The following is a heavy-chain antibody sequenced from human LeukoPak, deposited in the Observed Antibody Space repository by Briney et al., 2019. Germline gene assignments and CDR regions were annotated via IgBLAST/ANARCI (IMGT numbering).Heavy chain of an antibody. V-gene: IGHV4-59*01. CDR1: GDSIRSYY. Sequence: SETLSLTCIVSGDSIRSYYWNWIRQAPGKALEWIGHIHNNGDSAYNFSLKSRVTISMDTSKNQFSLKLSSVTAADTAVYYCARGIFRGVHNWFDPWGQGTLVTVSS. CDR2: IHNNGDS. D-gene: IGHD3-10*01. CDR3: ARGIFRGVHNWFDP. J-gene: IGHJ5*02.